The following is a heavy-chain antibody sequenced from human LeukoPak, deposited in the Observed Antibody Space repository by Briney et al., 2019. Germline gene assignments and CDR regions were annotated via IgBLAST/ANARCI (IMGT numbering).Heavy chain of an antibody. CDR1: GYTFTSYD. D-gene: IGHD2-2*01. J-gene: IGHJ4*02. CDR3: ASSPSPYCSSTSCLFDY. V-gene: IGHV1-8*01. Sequence: ASVKVSCKASGYTFTSYDINWVRQATGQGLEWMGWMNPNSGNTGYAQKFQGRVTMTRNTSISTAYMELSSLRSEDTAVCYCASSPSPYCSSTSCLFDYWGQGTLVTVSS. CDR2: MNPNSGNT.